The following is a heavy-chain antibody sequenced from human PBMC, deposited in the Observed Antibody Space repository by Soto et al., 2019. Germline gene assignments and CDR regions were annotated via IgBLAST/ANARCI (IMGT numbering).Heavy chain of an antibody. Sequence: PSETLSLTCTVSGGSMINFYWGWIRQPPGKGLEWIGSIYYSGSTYNNPSLRSRVSMSIDTSKDQFSLKLKSVTAADTALYFCARQRTSVVTQAYFDVWGPGSLVTVSS. CDR2: IYYSGST. V-gene: IGHV4-39*01. D-gene: IGHD2-21*02. CDR1: GGSMINFY. J-gene: IGHJ4*02. CDR3: ARQRTSVVTQAYFDV.